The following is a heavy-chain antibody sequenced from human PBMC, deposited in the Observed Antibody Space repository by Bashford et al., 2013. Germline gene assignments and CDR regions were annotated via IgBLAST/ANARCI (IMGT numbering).Heavy chain of an antibody. D-gene: IGHD3-10*01. Sequence: GGSLRLSCAASGFIFDDYAMHWVRQAPGKGLEWVSGINWNSGNIGYADSVQGRFTISRDNAKNCLYLQMNSLRPEDTALYYCVKGSWFGEGGMEVWGQGTTVTVSS. CDR2: INWNSGNI. CDR3: VKGSWFGEGGMEV. V-gene: IGHV3-9*01. J-gene: IGHJ6*02. CDR1: GFIFDDYA.